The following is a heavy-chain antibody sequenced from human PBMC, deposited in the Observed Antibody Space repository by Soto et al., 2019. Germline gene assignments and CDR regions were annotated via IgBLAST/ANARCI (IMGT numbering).Heavy chain of an antibody. CDR1: GFDVTTSC. CDR2: VCTGGAT. V-gene: IGHV3-53*01. J-gene: IGHJ4*02. D-gene: IGHD1-1*01. Sequence: PGGSLRLSCVGSGFDVTTSCMRWVRQAPGKGLECVSIVCTGGATHYADSVKGRFTISRDSSKNSVHLQMNNVRAEDTAVYYCVRDKRTISGIFPGYWGQGTQVTVSS. CDR3: VRDKRTISGIFPGY.